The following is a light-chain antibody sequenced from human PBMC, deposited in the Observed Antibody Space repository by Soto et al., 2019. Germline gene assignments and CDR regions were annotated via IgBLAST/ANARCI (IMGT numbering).Light chain of an antibody. Sequence: QSALTQPASLSGSPGQSITISCTGTSSDFGGYNYVSWYQQHPGKAPKPMIYDVSNRPSGVSNRFSGSKSGNTASLTISGLQAEDEADYYCSSYTSSSTLYVFGTGTKVTVL. J-gene: IGLJ1*01. CDR1: SSDFGGYNY. CDR2: DVS. CDR3: SSYTSSSTLYV. V-gene: IGLV2-14*01.